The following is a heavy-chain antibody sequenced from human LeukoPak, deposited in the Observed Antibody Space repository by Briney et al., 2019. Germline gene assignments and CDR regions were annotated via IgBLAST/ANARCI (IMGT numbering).Heavy chain of an antibody. D-gene: IGHD2-2*01. V-gene: IGHV3-48*02. Sequence: GGSLRLSCAASGFTFSSYSMNWVRQAPGKGLEWVSYISSSSSTIYYADSVKGRLTISRDNAKNSLYLQMNSLRDEDTAVYYCARDRPCSSTSCYSGYYYGMDVWGQGTTVTVSS. CDR2: ISSSSSTI. CDR3: ARDRPCSSTSCYSGYYYGMDV. CDR1: GFTFSSYS. J-gene: IGHJ6*02.